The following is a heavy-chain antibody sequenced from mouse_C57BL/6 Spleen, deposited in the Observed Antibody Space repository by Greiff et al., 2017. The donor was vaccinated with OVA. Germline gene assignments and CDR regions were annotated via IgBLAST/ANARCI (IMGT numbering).Heavy chain of an antibody. Sequence: VQLQQPGAELVKPGASVKLSCKASGYTFTSYWMQWVKQRPGQGLEWIGEIDPSASYTNYNQKFKGKATLTVDTSSSTAYMQLSSLTSEDSAVYYCARGMDGSSTWFADWGQGTLVTVSA. CDR3: ARGMDGSSTWFAD. CDR1: GYTFTSYW. J-gene: IGHJ3*01. V-gene: IGHV1-50*01. D-gene: IGHD1-1*01. CDR2: IDPSASYT.